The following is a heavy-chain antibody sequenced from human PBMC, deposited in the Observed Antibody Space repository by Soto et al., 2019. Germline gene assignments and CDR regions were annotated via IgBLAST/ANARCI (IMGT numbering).Heavy chain of an antibody. CDR3: ATGSRRDY. J-gene: IGHJ4*02. CDR2: ISADNGNT. Sequence: ASVKVSCKASGYTFINYGINWVRQAPGQGLEWMGWISADNGNTKYSQKFQGRVTITTNTSASTAYMELSSLRSEDTAVYYCATGSRRDYWGQGTQVTVSS. V-gene: IGHV1-18*01. CDR1: GYTFINYG.